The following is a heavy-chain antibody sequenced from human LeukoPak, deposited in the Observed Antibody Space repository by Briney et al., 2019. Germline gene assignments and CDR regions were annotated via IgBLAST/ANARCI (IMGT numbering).Heavy chain of an antibody. J-gene: IGHJ4*02. CDR1: GGSISIYY. D-gene: IGHD1-26*01. CDR2: IYNSGNT. Sequence: PETLSLTCTVSGGSISIYYWSWIRQPPGKGLEWIGYIYNSGNTNYNPSFKSRVTISEDTPKNQFSLKLSSVTAADTAVYYCARRRDSGSFVWGQGTLVTVSS. V-gene: IGHV4-59*08. CDR3: ARRRDSGSFV.